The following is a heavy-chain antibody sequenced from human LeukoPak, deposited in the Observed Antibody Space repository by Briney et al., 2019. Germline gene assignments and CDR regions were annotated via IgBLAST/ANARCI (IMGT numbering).Heavy chain of an antibody. V-gene: IGHV4-39*07. CDR2: IYYSGST. CDR1: GGSISSYY. Sequence: SETLSLTCTVSGGSISSYYWGWIRQPPGKGLEWIGNIYYSGSTYYNPSLKSRVTISVETSKNEFSLKLRSVTAADTAVYYCARVTGYRIEDYFDYWGQGTLVTVSS. D-gene: IGHD6-13*01. J-gene: IGHJ4*02. CDR3: ARVTGYRIEDYFDY.